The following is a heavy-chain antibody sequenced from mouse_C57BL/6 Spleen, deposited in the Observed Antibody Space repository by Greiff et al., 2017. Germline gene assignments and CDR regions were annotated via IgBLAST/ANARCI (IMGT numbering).Heavy chain of an antibody. CDR2: ISSGSSTI. CDR1: GFTFSDYG. J-gene: IGHJ1*03. D-gene: IGHD2-3*01. V-gene: IGHV5-17*01. CDR3: AGGWLLWYFDV. Sequence: EVQLQQSGGGLVKPGGSLKLSCAASGFTFSDYGMHWVRQAPEKGLEWVAYISSGSSTIYYADTVKGRFTISRDNAKNTLFLQMTSLRSEDTAMYYCAGGWLLWYFDVWGTGTTVTVSS.